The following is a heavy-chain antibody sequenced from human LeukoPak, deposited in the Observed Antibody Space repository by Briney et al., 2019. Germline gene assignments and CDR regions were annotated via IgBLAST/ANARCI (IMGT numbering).Heavy chain of an antibody. CDR2: ISSSGSTI. J-gene: IGHJ4*02. V-gene: IGHV3-11*01. Sequence: GGSLRLSCAASGFTFSDYYMSWIRQAPGKGLEWVSYISSSGSTIYYADSVKGRFTISRDNAKNSLYLQMNSLRVEDTAVYYCARDTGGCSGGSCYSNLYDYWGQGTLVTVSP. CDR3: ARDTGGCSGGSCYSNLYDY. D-gene: IGHD2-15*01. CDR1: GFTFSDYY.